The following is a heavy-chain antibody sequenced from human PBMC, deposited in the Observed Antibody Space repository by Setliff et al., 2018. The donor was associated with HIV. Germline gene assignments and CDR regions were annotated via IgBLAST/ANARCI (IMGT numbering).Heavy chain of an antibody. V-gene: IGHV4-59*08. CDR2: IYYSGTT. Sequence: SETLSLTCTVSGVSISSYYWSWIRQPPGKGLEWIGYIYYSGTTNYNPSLKSRVTISVDTSKNQFSLKLSSVTAADTAVYYCARLLGTYFDPWGQGTLVTVSS. J-gene: IGHJ5*02. D-gene: IGHD3-16*01. CDR3: ARLLGTYFDP. CDR1: GVSISSYY.